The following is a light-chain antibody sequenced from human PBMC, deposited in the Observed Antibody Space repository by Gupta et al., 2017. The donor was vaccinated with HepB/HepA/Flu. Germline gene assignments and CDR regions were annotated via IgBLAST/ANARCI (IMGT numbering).Light chain of an antibody. CDR1: WSNIGDNT. CDR3: EVWDDSIDGLV. CDR2: DDN. V-gene: IGLV1-36*01. Sequence: QSVVTQRPWGSEAPGQSVTMSCSGRWSNIGDNTVNWYQQLPGQAPELLIYDDNLLPSGVPDRFSGSKSGNTASLTISGVQSEDEADYYCEVWDDSIDGLVFGGGTKFTVL. J-gene: IGLJ3*02.